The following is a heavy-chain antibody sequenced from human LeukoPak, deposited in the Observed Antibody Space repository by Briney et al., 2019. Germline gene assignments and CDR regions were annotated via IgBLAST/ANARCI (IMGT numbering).Heavy chain of an antibody. D-gene: IGHD3-10*01. V-gene: IGHV4-39*07. CDR2: IYYSGST. J-gene: IGHJ6*03. CDR3: ARGSYYYGSGSYYNVWDYYYYMDV. CDR1: GGSISSSSYY. Sequence: SETLSLTCTVSGGSISSSSYYWGWIRQPPGKGLEWIGTIYYSGSTNYNPSLKSRVTISVDTSKNQFSLKLSSVTAADTAVYYCARGSYYYGSGSYYNVWDYYYYMDVWGKGTTVTISS.